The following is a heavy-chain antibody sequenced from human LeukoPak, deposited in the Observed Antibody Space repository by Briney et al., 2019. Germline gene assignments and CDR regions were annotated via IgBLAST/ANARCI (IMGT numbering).Heavy chain of an antibody. Sequence: SETLPLTCAVYGGSFSGYYWSWIRQPPGKGLEWIGEINHSGSTNYNPSLKSRVTISVDTSKNQFSLKLSSVTAADTAVYYCARLYCSSTSCSTPYFDYWGQGTLVTVSS. D-gene: IGHD2-2*01. CDR1: GGSFSGYY. CDR3: ARLYCSSTSCSTPYFDY. J-gene: IGHJ4*02. V-gene: IGHV4-34*01. CDR2: INHSGST.